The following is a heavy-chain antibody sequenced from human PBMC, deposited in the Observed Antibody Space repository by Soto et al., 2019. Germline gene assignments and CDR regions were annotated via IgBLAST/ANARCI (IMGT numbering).Heavy chain of an antibody. CDR3: ATDKVAFDM. CDR1: GYIFTGYY. D-gene: IGHD3-9*01. V-gene: IGHV1-2*02. J-gene: IGHJ3*02. Sequence: GASVKVSCKASGYIFTGYYIQWVRQAPGQGLEWMGWINTKTGGTKYAQKFQGRVTMTRDTSINTAYTEVSRLRSDDTAVYYCATDKVAFDMWGQGTMVTVAS. CDR2: INTKTGGT.